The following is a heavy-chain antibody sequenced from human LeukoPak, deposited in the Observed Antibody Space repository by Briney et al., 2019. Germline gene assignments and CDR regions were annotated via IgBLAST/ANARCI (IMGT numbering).Heavy chain of an antibody. CDR2: IYSGGST. CDR1: GFTVSSNY. J-gene: IGHJ4*02. CDR3: ARAGASGRAAYYFDY. D-gene: IGHD3-10*01. Sequence: PGGSLRLSCAASGFTVSSNYMSWVRQAPGKGLEWVSVIYSGGSTYYADSVKGRFTISRDNAKNSLYLQMNSLRAEDTAVYYCARAGASGRAAYYFDYWGQGTLVTVSS. V-gene: IGHV3-66*01.